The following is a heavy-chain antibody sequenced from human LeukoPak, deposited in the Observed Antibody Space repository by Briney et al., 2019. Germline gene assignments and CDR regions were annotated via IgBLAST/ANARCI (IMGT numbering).Heavy chain of an antibody. V-gene: IGHV3-30*03. D-gene: IGHD2-15*01. CDR2: VSYDETNK. CDR1: GFTFTNYG. J-gene: IGHJ4*02. CDR3: ARGRNSTTTAATRGY. Sequence: GGSLRLSCVVSGFTFTNYGFHWVRQAPGKGLEWVAFVSYDETNKYYADSVKGRFTNSRDNSKNTLYLQMNSLRVDDTAIYYCARGRNSTTTAATRGYWGQGTLVIVSA.